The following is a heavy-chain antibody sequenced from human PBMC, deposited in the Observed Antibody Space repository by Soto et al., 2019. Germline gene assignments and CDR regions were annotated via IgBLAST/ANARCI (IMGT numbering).Heavy chain of an antibody. CDR2: INHSGST. CDR1: GGSFSGYS. CDR3: ARDKITGLFDY. J-gene: IGHJ4*02. Sequence: QVQLQQWGAGLLKPSETLSLTCAVYGGSFSGYSWTWIRRPPGTGLEWIGEINHSGSTNYNPSLKSRVTISVDTSKNPFSLKLTSVTAAHTAVYYCARDKITGLFDYWGQGTLVTVSS. D-gene: IGHD2-8*02. V-gene: IGHV4-34*01.